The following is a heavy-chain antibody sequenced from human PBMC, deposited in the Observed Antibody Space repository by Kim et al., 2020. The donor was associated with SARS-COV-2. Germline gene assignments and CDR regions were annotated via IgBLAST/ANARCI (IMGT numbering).Heavy chain of an antibody. V-gene: IGHV3-74*01. CDR2: MSGDASTT. J-gene: IGHJ6*02. D-gene: IGHD1-1*01. Sequence: GGSLRLSCEASGFTFRSYWINWVRQAPGKGLVWVSRMSGDASTTNYADSVKGRFTMSRDNAENTVYLQMNSLTGDDTAVYYCTRRMFRNGLDVWGQGTTVTVSS. CDR1: GFTFRSYW. CDR3: TRRMFRNGLDV.